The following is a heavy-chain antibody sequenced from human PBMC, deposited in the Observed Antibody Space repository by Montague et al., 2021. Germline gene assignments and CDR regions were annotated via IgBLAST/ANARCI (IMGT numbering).Heavy chain of an antibody. CDR2: ISGSGGST. CDR1: GFRFSDYA. Sequence: SLRLSCAASGFRFSDYAMSWVRQAPGKGPEWVSTISGSGGSTYYADSVKGRFTTSRDNSQNTLYLHMSSLRAEDTAVYYCAKYIEVSRNYFDSWGQGTLVTVSS. J-gene: IGHJ5*01. V-gene: IGHV3-23*01. CDR3: AKYIEVSRNYFDS. D-gene: IGHD5/OR15-5a*01.